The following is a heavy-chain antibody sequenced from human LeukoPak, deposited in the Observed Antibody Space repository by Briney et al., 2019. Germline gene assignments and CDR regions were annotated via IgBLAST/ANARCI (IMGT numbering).Heavy chain of an antibody. CDR1: GGSFSGYY. CDR2: INHSGST. CDR3: ARGPVSDY. J-gene: IGHJ4*02. Sequence: SETLSLTCAVYGGSFSGYYWSWIRQPPGKGLEWIGEINHSGSTNYNLSLKSRVTISVDTSKNQFSLKLSSVTAADTAVYYCARGPVSDYWGQGTLVTVSS. V-gene: IGHV4-34*01.